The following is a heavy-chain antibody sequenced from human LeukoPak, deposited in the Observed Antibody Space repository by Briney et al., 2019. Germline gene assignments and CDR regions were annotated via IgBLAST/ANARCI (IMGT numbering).Heavy chain of an antibody. CDR3: ASQYYGSGSYYRDY. Sequence: PSETLSLTCAVYGGSFSGYYWSWIRQHPGKGLEWIGYIYYSGSTYYNPSLKSRVTISVDTSKNQFSLKLSSVTAADTAVYYCASQYYGSGSYYRDYWGQGTLVTVSS. J-gene: IGHJ4*02. V-gene: IGHV4-31*11. CDR1: GGSFSGYY. D-gene: IGHD3-10*01. CDR2: IYYSGST.